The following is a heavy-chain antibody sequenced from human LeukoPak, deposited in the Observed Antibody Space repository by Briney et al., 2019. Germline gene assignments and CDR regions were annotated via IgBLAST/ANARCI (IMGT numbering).Heavy chain of an antibody. CDR3: AGNRAGWFDP. Sequence: GGSLRLSCAASGFTFSSYWMHWVRQAPGKGLVWVSRINTDGSTTTYADSVKGRFTISRGNAKNTLYLQMNSLRAEDTAVYYCAGNRAGWFDPWGQGTLVTVSS. D-gene: IGHD2/OR15-2a*01. J-gene: IGHJ5*02. V-gene: IGHV3-74*01. CDR2: INTDGSTT. CDR1: GFTFSSYW.